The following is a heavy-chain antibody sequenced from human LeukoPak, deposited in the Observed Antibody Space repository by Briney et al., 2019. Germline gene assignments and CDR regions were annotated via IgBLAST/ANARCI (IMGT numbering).Heavy chain of an antibody. J-gene: IGHJ4*02. CDR2: INDDGRST. CDR3: ARSYCSSASCYVDY. Sequence: GGSLRLSCAASGFTFSSYWMHWVRQAPGKGLVGVSRINDDGRSTSYADSVKGRFTISRDNAKNSLYLQMNSLRAEDTAVYYCARSYCSSASCYVDYWGQGTLVTVSS. D-gene: IGHD2-2*01. CDR1: GFTFSSYW. V-gene: IGHV3-74*01.